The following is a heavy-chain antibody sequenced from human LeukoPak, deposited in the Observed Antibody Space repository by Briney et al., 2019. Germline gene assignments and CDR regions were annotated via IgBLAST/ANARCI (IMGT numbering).Heavy chain of an antibody. Sequence: PSETLSLTCTVSGGSTSSYYWSWIRQPPGKGLEWIGYIYYSGSTNYNPSLKSRVTISVDTSKNQFSLKLSSVTAADTAVYYCASAYGDWGQGTLVTVSS. CDR1: GGSTSSYY. V-gene: IGHV4-59*01. CDR2: IYYSGST. J-gene: IGHJ4*02. D-gene: IGHD4-17*01. CDR3: ASAYGD.